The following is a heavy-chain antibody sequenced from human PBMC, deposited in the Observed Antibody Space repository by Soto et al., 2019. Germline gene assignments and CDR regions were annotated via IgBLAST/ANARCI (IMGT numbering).Heavy chain of an antibody. CDR1: GFTFSSYG. J-gene: IGHJ4*02. CDR2: IWYDGSNK. Sequence: QVQLVESGGGVVQPGRSLRLSCAASGFTFSSYGMHWVRQAPGKGLEWVAVIWYDGSNKYYADSVKGRFTISRDNSKNTLYLQMNSLRAEDTAVYYCARDPGHGGTPGFDYWGQGTLVTVSS. V-gene: IGHV3-33*01. D-gene: IGHD2-15*01. CDR3: ARDPGHGGTPGFDY.